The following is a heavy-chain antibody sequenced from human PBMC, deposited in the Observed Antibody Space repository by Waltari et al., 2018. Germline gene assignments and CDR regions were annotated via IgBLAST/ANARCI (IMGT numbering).Heavy chain of an antibody. CDR1: GDSVTSGSHY. CDR2: IHSGGNA. D-gene: IGHD5-18*01. J-gene: IGHJ4*02. V-gene: IGHV4-39*01. CDR3: VRHNGYSYGYLYFDN. Sequence: QLQMQESGPGLVRPSETLSLTCTVSGDSVTSGSHYWGWIRPPPGKGLEWIGSIHSGGNAFYPPSLVSRITISRDMSMNQFSLILRSVIATDTAVYYCVRHNGYSYGYLYFDNAGQGSLVTVSS.